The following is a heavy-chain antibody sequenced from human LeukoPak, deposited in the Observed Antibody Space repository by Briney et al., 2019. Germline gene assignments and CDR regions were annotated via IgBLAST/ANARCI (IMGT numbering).Heavy chain of an antibody. D-gene: IGHD3-10*01. CDR1: GGSISSSSYY. V-gene: IGHV4-39*01. CDR3: ARPRRHYYGSRGDDWFDP. Sequence: SETLTLTCTVSGGSISSSSYYWGWIRQPPGKGLEWIGSIYYSGSTYYNPSLKSRVTISVDTSKNQFSLKLSSVTAADTAVYYCARPRRHYYGSRGDDWFDPWGQGTLVTVSS. CDR2: IYYSGST. J-gene: IGHJ5*02.